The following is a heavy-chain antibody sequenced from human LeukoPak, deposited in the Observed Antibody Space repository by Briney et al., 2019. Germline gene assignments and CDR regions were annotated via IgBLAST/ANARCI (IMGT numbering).Heavy chain of an antibody. D-gene: IGHD2-2*01. CDR2: IYTSGST. Sequence: PAETLSLTCTVSGGSLSSYYWSWIRQPAGKGLEWIGRIYTSGSTNYNPSLKSRVTMSVDTSKNQFSLKLSSVTAADTAVYYCARTRRSSTSCYYFDYWGQGTLVTVSS. CDR3: ARTRRSSTSCYYFDY. J-gene: IGHJ4*02. V-gene: IGHV4-4*07. CDR1: GGSLSSYY.